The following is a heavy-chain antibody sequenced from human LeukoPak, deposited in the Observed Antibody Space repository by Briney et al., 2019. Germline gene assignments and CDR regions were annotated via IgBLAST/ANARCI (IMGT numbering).Heavy chain of an antibody. CDR3: SKEGAYPIITYDS. CDR2: IKRDGNEK. CDR1: GFTFSSYW. V-gene: IGHV3-7*01. D-gene: IGHD3-10*01. Sequence: PGGSLRLSCAASGFTFSSYWMNWVRQAPGKGLEWVANIKRDGNEKNYVDSVRGRFSISRDNAKNSLYLQMDSLRAEDTAAYYCSKEGAYPIITYDSWGQGALVTVSS. J-gene: IGHJ5*01.